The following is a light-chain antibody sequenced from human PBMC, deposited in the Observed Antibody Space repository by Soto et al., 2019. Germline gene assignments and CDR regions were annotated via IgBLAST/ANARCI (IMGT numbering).Light chain of an antibody. V-gene: IGKV1-5*01. Sequence: DIQMTQSPSTLSASVGDRVTITCRASQSISSRLAWYQQKPGKAPKLLIYDASSLESGVPSKFSGRGSGTEFTLTISSLQPDDFATYYCQQYNSYSETFGQGTKVEIK. CDR3: QQYNSYSET. CDR1: QSISSR. CDR2: DAS. J-gene: IGKJ1*01.